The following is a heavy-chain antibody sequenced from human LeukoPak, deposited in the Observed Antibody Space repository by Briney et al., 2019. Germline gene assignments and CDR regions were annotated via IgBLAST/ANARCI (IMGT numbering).Heavy chain of an antibody. Sequence: ASVKVSCKASGYTFTNYGINWVRQAPGQGLEWMGWISAYNGNTNYAQKLQGRVTMTTDTSTSTAYMELRSLRSDDTAVYYCAREPVYVRAFDIWGQGTMVTVSS. CDR2: ISAYNGNT. CDR1: GYTFTNYG. D-gene: IGHD3-10*02. J-gene: IGHJ3*02. CDR3: AREPVYVRAFDI. V-gene: IGHV1-18*01.